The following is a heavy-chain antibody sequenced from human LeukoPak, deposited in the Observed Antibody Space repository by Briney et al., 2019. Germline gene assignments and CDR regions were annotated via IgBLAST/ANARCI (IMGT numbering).Heavy chain of an antibody. V-gene: IGHV5-51*01. D-gene: IGHD3-22*01. CDR2: IYPGDSDT. CDR1: GYSFTSYW. CDR3: ASPSPYYYDSSGYFGGI. J-gene: IGHJ4*02. Sequence: GESLKISCKGSGYSFTSYWIGWVRQMPGKGLEWMGIIYPGDSDTRYSPSFQGQVTISADKSISTAYLQRSSLKASDTAIYYCASPSPYYYDSSGYFGGIWGQGTLVTVSS.